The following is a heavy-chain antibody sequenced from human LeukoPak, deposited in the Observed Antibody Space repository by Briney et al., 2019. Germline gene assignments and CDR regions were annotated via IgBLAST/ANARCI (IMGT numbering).Heavy chain of an antibody. CDR3: ARDWEGLGEYWYFDL. V-gene: IGHV1-2*02. CDR2: INPNSGGT. D-gene: IGHD1-26*01. Sequence: ASVKVSCKASGYTFTGYYMHWVRQAPGQGLEWMGWINPNSGGTNYAQKFQGRVTMTRDTSISTAYLELSRLRSDDTAVYYCARDWEGLGEYWYFDLWGRGTLVTVSS. J-gene: IGHJ2*01. CDR1: GYTFTGYY.